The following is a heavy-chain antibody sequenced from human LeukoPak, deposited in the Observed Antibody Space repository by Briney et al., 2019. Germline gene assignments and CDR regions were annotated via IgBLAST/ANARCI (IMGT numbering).Heavy chain of an antibody. CDR3: ASPPLYSSSPLDY. Sequence: PGGSLRLSCAASGFTFSSYSMNWVRQAPGKGLGWVSSISSSSSYIYYADSVKGRFTISRDNAKNSLYLQMNSLRAEDTAVYYCASPPLYSSSPLDYWGQGTLVTVSS. CDR2: ISSSSSYI. V-gene: IGHV3-21*01. J-gene: IGHJ4*02. CDR1: GFTFSSYS. D-gene: IGHD6-6*01.